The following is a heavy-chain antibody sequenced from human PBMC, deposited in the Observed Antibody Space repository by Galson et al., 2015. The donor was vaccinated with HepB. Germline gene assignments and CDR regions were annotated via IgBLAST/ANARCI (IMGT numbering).Heavy chain of an antibody. V-gene: IGHV1-24*01. D-gene: IGHD3-22*01. CDR3: ATGDDRRAGGAFDI. CDR2: FDPEDGET. Sequence: SVKVSCKVSGYTLTELSMHWVRQAPGKGLEWMGGFDPEDGETIYAQKFQGRVTMTEDTSTDTAYMELSSLRSEDTAVYYCATGDDRRAGGAFDIWGQGTMVTVSS. CDR1: GYTLTELS. J-gene: IGHJ3*02.